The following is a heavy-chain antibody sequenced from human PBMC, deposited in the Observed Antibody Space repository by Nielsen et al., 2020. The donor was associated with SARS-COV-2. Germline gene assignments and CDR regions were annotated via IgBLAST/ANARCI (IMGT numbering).Heavy chain of an antibody. J-gene: IGHJ5*02. CDR3: ARHYHDFWSGYLAASWFDP. CDR2: IYYNGNT. CDR1: GGSMSYYY. Sequence: SETLSLTCTVSGGSMSYYYWSWFRQPPGKGLEWIGYIYYNGNTNYNPSLKSRVTISVDTSKNQFSLKLDSVTAADTAVYYCARHYHDFWSGYLAASWFDPGCQVTPVTVSS. V-gene: IGHV4-59*08. D-gene: IGHD3-3*01.